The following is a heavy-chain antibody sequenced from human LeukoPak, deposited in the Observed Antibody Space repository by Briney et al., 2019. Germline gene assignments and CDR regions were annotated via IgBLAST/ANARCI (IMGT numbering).Heavy chain of an antibody. CDR3: ARTSPSGVFDY. D-gene: IGHD3-3*01. CDR2: IYHSGST. Sequence: SETLSLTCAVSGGSISSGGYSWSWIRQPPGKGLEWIGYIYHSGSTYYNPSLKSRVTISVDRSKNQFSLKLSSVTAAGTAVYYCARTSPSGVFDYWGQGTLVTVSS. CDR1: GGSISSGGYS. J-gene: IGHJ4*02. V-gene: IGHV4-30-2*01.